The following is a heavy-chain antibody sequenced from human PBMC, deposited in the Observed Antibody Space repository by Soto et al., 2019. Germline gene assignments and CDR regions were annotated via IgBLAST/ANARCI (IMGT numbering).Heavy chain of an antibody. D-gene: IGHD2-15*01. CDR3: ARAEFGDCSGGSCYSFYYYGMDV. CDR1: GGSISSGGYS. V-gene: IGHV4-30-2*01. CDR2: IYHSGST. J-gene: IGHJ6*02. Sequence: SETLSLTCAVSGGSISSGGYSWSWIRQPPGKGLEWIGYIYHSGSTYYNPSLKSRVTISVDRSKNQFSLKLSSVTAADTAVYYCARAEFGDCSGGSCYSFYYYGMDVWGQGTTVTVSS.